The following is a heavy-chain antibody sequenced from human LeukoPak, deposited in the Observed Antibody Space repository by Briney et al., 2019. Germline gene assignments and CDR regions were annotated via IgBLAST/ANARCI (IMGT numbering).Heavy chain of an antibody. D-gene: IGHD1-26*01. V-gene: IGHV3-23*01. CDR1: GFTFCCYA. J-gene: IGHJ5*02. Sequence: GGSLRHSYSAWGFTFCCYALSGVGQAPARGLAWVSAISGSGGSTYYADSVKGRFTISRDNSKNTLYLQMNSLRAEDTAVYYCALHHGSYYLGRWFDPWGQGTLVTVSS. CDR2: ISGSGGST. CDR3: ALHHGSYYLGRWFDP.